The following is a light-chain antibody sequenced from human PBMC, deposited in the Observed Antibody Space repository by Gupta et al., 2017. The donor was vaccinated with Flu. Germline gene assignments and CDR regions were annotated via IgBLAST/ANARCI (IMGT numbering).Light chain of an antibody. V-gene: IGKV1-39*01. J-gene: IGKJ4*01. CDR3: QQRVNTPIT. Sequence: DIQMTQSPSSLSASVGDRVTITCRASHSIGSHLNWYQQKPGKAPSLLIYAVSNLQSGVPSRFGGSGSGTDFTLTITRLQPEDVATYYCQQRVNTPITFGGGTKVQI. CDR1: HSIGSH. CDR2: AVS.